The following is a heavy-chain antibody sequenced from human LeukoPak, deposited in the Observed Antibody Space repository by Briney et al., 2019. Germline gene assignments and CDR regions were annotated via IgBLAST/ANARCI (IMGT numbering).Heavy chain of an antibody. CDR1: GFPFDVYA. CDR2: ISWNSGSI. Sequence: GRSLRLSCAASGFPFDVYAMHWVRQAPGKAGEGVSGISWNSGSIGYADSVKGRFTISRDNAKNSLYLQMNSLRAEDTAVYYCARVGSRSLGSFHWGQGTLVTVSS. D-gene: IGHD6-13*01. J-gene: IGHJ4*02. CDR3: ARVGSRSLGSFH. V-gene: IGHV3-9*01.